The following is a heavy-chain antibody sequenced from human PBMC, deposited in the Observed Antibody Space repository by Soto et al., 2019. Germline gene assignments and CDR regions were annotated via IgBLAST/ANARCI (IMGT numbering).Heavy chain of an antibody. Sequence: GASVKVSCKVSGYTLTELSIHWVRQAPGKGLEWMGGFDPEDGGTIYAQSFQGRVTMTEDTSTDTAYMELSSLRSEDTAVYYCATRATVVIYYYYGLDVWGQGTTVTVSS. J-gene: IGHJ6*02. D-gene: IGHD4-17*01. CDR1: GYTLTELS. CDR2: FDPEDGGT. CDR3: ATRATVVIYYYYGLDV. V-gene: IGHV1-24*01.